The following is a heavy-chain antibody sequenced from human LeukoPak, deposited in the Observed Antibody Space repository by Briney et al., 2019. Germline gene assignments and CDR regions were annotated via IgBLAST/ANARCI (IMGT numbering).Heavy chain of an antibody. Sequence: PGGSLRLSCAASGFTFSSYLMHWVRQAPGKGLVWVSRINSDGSSTSYADSVKGRFTISRDNAKNTLYLQMNSLRAEDTAVYYCARDRLDDNWFDPWGQGTLVTVSS. CDR2: INSDGSST. CDR1: GFTFSSYL. D-gene: IGHD2-21*01. V-gene: IGHV3-74*01. CDR3: ARDRLDDNWFDP. J-gene: IGHJ5*02.